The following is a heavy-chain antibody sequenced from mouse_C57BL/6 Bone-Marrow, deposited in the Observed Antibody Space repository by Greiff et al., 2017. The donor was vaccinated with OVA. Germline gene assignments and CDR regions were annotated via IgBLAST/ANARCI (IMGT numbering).Heavy chain of an antibody. D-gene: IGHD2-4*01. CDR1: GYAFSSSW. CDR3: ARYPYYDYDEGFDY. Sequence: QVQLQQSGPELVKPGASVKISCKASGYAFSSSWMNWVKQRPGKGLEWIGRIYPGDGDTNYNGKFKGKATLTADKSSSTAYMQLSSLTSEDSAVYFCARYPYYDYDEGFDYWGQGTTLTVSS. CDR2: IYPGDGDT. J-gene: IGHJ2*01. V-gene: IGHV1-82*01.